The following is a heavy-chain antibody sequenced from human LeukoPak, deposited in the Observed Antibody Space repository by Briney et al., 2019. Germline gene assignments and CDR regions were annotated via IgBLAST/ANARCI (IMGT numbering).Heavy chain of an antibody. CDR2: VCGSGGST. D-gene: IGHD2-15*01. Sequence: GGSLRLSXAASGFTFSRYAMRCVSQAPEEGVEWVSVVCGSGGSTYYADSVKGRFTISRDNSKNTLYLHMNSLRAEDTAVYYCAKDRVAARASYFDDWGQGTLVTVSS. CDR3: AKDRVAARASYFDD. CDR1: GFTFSRYA. V-gene: IGHV3-23*01. J-gene: IGHJ4*02.